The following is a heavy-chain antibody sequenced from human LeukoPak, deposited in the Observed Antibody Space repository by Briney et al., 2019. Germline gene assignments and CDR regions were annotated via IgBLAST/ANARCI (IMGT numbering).Heavy chain of an antibody. CDR2: IYHSGST. CDR1: GGSISSSNW. Sequence: SETLSLTCTVSGGSISSSNWWSWVRQPPGKGLEWIGEIYHSGSTNYNPSLKSRVTISVDKSKNQFSLKLSSVTAADTAVYYCARDRPWGSGSDYWGQGTLVTVSS. J-gene: IGHJ4*02. D-gene: IGHD3-16*01. V-gene: IGHV4-4*02. CDR3: ARDRPWGSGSDY.